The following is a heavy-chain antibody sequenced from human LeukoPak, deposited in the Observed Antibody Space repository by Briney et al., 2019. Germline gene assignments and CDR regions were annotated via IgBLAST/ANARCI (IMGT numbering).Heavy chain of an antibody. J-gene: IGHJ3*02. V-gene: IGHV3-30-3*01. CDR3: ARDHDILGAFDI. CDR1: GFTFSSYA. Sequence: GGSLRLSCAASGFTFSSYAMHWVRQAPGKGLEWVAVISYDGSNKYYADSVKGRFTISRDNSKNTLYLQMNSLGAEDTAVYYCARDHDILGAFDIWGQGTMVTVSS. D-gene: IGHD3-9*01. CDR2: ISYDGSNK.